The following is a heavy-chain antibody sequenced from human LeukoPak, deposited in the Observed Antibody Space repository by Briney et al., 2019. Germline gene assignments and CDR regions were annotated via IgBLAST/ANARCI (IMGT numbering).Heavy chain of an antibody. J-gene: IGHJ6*03. Sequence: RASGKVSCKPSGYTFTVNDINGVGQATGQGLGWMGWLTLNSVTKGYEQKFQGRVTMTRNTSISTAYMELSSLRSEDTAVYYCARAGGERYYDFWSGYYTSYYYYYMDVWGKGTTVTVSS. CDR2: LTLNSVTK. V-gene: IGHV1-8*01. CDR1: GYTFTVND. CDR3: ARAGGERYYDFWSGYYTSYYYYYMDV. D-gene: IGHD3-3*01.